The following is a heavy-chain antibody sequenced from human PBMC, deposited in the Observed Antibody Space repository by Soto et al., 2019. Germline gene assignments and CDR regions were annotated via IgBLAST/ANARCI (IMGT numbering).Heavy chain of an antibody. CDR3: ARDCSGGSCPYYYGMDV. CDR2: IYYSGST. V-gene: IGHV4-31*03. Sequence: SETLSLTCTVSGGSISSGGYYWSWIRQHPGKGLEWIGYIYYSGSTYYNPSLKSRVTISVDTSKNQFSLKPSSVTAADTAVYYGARDCSGGSCPYYYGMDVWGQGTTVTVSS. CDR1: GGSISSGGYY. J-gene: IGHJ6*02. D-gene: IGHD2-15*01.